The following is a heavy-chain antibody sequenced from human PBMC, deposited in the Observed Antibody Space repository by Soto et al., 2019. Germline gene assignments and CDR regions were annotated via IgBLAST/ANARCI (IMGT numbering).Heavy chain of an antibody. V-gene: IGHV3-33*01. Sequence: QVQLVESGGGVVQPGRSLRLSCAASGFTFSSYGMHWVRQAPGKGLEWMAVIWYDGSNKYYADSVKGRFTISRDNSKNTLYLQMNSLRAEDTAVYYCAREYASSIIFDEWGWFDPWGQGTLVTVSS. CDR2: IWYDGSNK. CDR1: GFTFSSYG. J-gene: IGHJ5*02. D-gene: IGHD3-3*01. CDR3: AREYASSIIFDEWGWFDP.